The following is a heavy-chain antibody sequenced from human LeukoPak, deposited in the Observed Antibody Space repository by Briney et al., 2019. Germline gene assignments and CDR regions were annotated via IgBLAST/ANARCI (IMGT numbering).Heavy chain of an antibody. Sequence: GGSLRLSCAASGFTFSSYAMHWVRQAPGKGLEWVAVISYDGSNKYYADSVKGRFTISRDNSKNTLYLQMNSLRAEDTAIYYCVRGTSWINPYFYMDVWGKGTTVIVSS. CDR3: VRGTSWINPYFYMDV. CDR2: ISYDGSNK. V-gene: IGHV3-30-3*01. D-gene: IGHD2-2*01. J-gene: IGHJ6*03. CDR1: GFTFSSYA.